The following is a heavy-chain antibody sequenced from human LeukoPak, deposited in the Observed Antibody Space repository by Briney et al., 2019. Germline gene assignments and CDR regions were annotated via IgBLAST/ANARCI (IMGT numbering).Heavy chain of an antibody. J-gene: IGHJ6*03. D-gene: IGHD6-13*01. CDR1: GFTFSGSA. V-gene: IGHV3-73*01. Sequence: PGGSLRLSCAASGFTFSGSAMHWVRQASGKGLEWVGRIRSKANSYATAYAASVKGRFTISRDDSKNTAYLQMNSLKTEDTAVYYCTRRRGAAAKGPDMDVWGKGTTVTISS. CDR2: IRSKANSYAT. CDR3: TRRRGAAAKGPDMDV.